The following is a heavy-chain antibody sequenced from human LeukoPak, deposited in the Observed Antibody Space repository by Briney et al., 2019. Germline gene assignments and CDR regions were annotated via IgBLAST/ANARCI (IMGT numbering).Heavy chain of an antibody. CDR1: GGTFSSYA. D-gene: IGHD6-6*01. CDR2: IIPILGIA. V-gene: IGHV1-69*04. J-gene: IGHJ6*03. CDR3: ARLYQGNPYSSSYAGYYYYMDV. Sequence: SVKVSCKASGGTFSSYAISWVRQAPGQGLEWMGRIIPILGIANYAQKFQGRVTITADKSTSTAYMELSGLRSEDTAVYYCARLYQGNPYSSSYAGYYYYMDVWGKGTTVTVSS.